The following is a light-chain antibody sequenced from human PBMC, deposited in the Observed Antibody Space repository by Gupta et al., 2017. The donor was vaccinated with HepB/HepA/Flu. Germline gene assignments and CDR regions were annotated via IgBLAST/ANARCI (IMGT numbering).Light chain of an antibody. CDR3: QAWDSSIYVV. V-gene: IGLV3-1*01. J-gene: IGLJ2*01. Sequence: SYELTQPPSVSVSPGQTASITCSGDKLGDKYACWYQQKPGQSPVLVIYQDSKRPSGIPERFSGSHSGNTATLTISGTQAMDEADYYCQAWDSSIYVVFGGGTKLTVL. CDR1: KLGDKY. CDR2: QDS.